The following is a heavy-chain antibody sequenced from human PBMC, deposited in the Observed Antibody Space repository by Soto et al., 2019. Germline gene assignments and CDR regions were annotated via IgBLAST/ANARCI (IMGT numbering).Heavy chain of an antibody. CDR1: GFTFSSYW. CDR2: IKQDGSEK. CDR3: ASLLSAVRLGFDS. Sequence: EVQLVESGGGLVQPGGSLRLSCAASGFTFSSYWMSWVRQAPGKGLEWVANIKQDGSEKYYVDSVKGRFTISRDNAQNSLFLQMNALRAEDTAVYYCASLLSAVRLGFDSWGQGTLVTVSS. J-gene: IGHJ4*02. D-gene: IGHD4-17*01. V-gene: IGHV3-7*01.